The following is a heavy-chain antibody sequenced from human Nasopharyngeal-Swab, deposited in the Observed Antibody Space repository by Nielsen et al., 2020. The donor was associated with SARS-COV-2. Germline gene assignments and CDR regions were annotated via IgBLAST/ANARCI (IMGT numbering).Heavy chain of an antibody. CDR3: ARLKQWYSSSFSYGMDV. CDR2: IYPGDSDT. V-gene: IGHV5-51*01. J-gene: IGHJ6*02. D-gene: IGHD6-6*01. CDR1: GYNFTSYW. Sequence: GESLKISCKGSGYNFTSYWIGWVRQMPGKGLEWVGIIYPGDSDTRYSPSFQGQVTISADKSISTAYLQWSSLKASDTAMYYCARLKQWYSSSFSYGMDVWGQGTTVTVSS.